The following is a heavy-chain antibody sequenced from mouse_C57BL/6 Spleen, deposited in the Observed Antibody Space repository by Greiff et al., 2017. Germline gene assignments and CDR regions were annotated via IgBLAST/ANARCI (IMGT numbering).Heavy chain of an antibody. CDR1: GFTFSDYG. CDR2: ISSGSSTI. J-gene: IGHJ4*01. CDR3: ARRLHDYYAMDY. D-gene: IGHD1-2*01. V-gene: IGHV5-17*01. Sequence: EVKLMESGGGLVKPGGSLKLSCAASGFTFSDYGMHWVRQAPEKGLEWVAYISSGSSTIYYPDTVKGRFTISRDNAKNTLFLQMTNLRSEDTAMYYCARRLHDYYAMDYWGQGTSVTVSS.